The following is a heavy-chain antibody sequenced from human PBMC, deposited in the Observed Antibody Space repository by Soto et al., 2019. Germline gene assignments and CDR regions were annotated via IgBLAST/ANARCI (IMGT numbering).Heavy chain of an antibody. J-gene: IGHJ6*02. V-gene: IGHV3-43D*03. D-gene: IGHD6-13*01. Sequence: GGSLRLSCAASGFTFDDYAMHWVRQAPGKGLEWVSLISWDGGSTYYADSVKGRFTISRDNSKNSLYLQMNSLRAEDTAWYYCAKDRAAAGTKGMDVWGQGTTVTVSS. CDR2: ISWDGGST. CDR3: AKDRAAAGTKGMDV. CDR1: GFTFDDYA.